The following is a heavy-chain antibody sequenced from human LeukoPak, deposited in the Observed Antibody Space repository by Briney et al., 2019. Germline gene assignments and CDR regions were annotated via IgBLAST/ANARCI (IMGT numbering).Heavy chain of an antibody. D-gene: IGHD3-22*01. CDR2: ISGSGGST. CDR1: GFTFSSYG. Sequence: GRSLRLSCAASGFTFSSYGMNWVRQAPGKGLEWVSAISGSGGSTYYADSVKGRFTISRDNSKNTLYLQMNSLRAEDTAVYYCARDSHYYDRRLGYYYYGMDVWGQGTTVTVSS. V-gene: IGHV3-23*01. J-gene: IGHJ6*02. CDR3: ARDSHYYDRRLGYYYYGMDV.